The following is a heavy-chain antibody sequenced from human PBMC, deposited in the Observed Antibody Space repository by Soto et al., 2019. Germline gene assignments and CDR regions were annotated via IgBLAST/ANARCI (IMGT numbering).Heavy chain of an antibody. Sequence: QVQLVQSGAEVKKPGASVKVSCKASGYTFTGYYMHWVRQAPGQGLEWMGWINPNSGGTNYAQKFQGWVTMTRDTYFSTVYMELSRLRSDDTVVYYCARTLRPYYYSSGYYGRADAFDIWGQGTMVTDSS. J-gene: IGHJ3*02. D-gene: IGHD3-22*01. V-gene: IGHV1-2*04. CDR1: GYTFTGYY. CDR2: INPNSGGT. CDR3: ARTLRPYYYSSGYYGRADAFDI.